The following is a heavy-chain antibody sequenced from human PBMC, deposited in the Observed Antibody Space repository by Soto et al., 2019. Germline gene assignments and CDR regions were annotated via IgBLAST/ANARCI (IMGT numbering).Heavy chain of an antibody. D-gene: IGHD3-22*01. CDR3: ARELLFYDSDGFSWDDAFDI. CDR2: IYQSGST. V-gene: IGHV4-30-2*01. J-gene: IGHJ3*02. Sequence: SETLSLTCAVSGGSLSSSAYSWSWIRQPPGKGLEWIGFIYQSGSTYYNPSLKSRVTLSLDRPKNQFSLKLSSVTAADTAVYYCARELLFYDSDGFSWDDAFDIWGQGTMVT. CDR1: GGSLSSSAYS.